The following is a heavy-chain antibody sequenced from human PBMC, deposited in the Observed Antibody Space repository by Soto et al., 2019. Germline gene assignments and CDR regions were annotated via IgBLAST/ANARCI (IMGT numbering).Heavy chain of an antibody. Sequence: ASVKVSCKASGGTFSSYAISWVRQAPGQGLEWMGGIIPIFGTANYAQKFQGRVTITADESTSTAYMELSSLRSEDTAVYYCARVGSRTELRFLVYYYYGMDVWGQGTTVTVSS. CDR2: IIPIFGTA. CDR3: ARVGSRTELRFLVYYYYGMDV. CDR1: GGTFSSYA. V-gene: IGHV1-69*13. D-gene: IGHD3-3*01. J-gene: IGHJ6*02.